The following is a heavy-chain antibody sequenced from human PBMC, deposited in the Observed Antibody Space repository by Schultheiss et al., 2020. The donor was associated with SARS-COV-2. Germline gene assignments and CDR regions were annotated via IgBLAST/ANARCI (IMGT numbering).Heavy chain of an antibody. CDR1: GYSISSGYY. V-gene: IGHV4-38-2*01. CDR2: IYYSGST. Sequence: SQTLSLTCAVSGYSISSGYYWGWIRQPPGKGLEWIGYIYYSGSTYYNPSLKSRVTISVDTSKNQFSLKLSSVTAADTAVYYCARAVDYGGPNNWFDPWGQGTLVTVSS. J-gene: IGHJ5*02. D-gene: IGHD4-23*01. CDR3: ARAVDYGGPNNWFDP.